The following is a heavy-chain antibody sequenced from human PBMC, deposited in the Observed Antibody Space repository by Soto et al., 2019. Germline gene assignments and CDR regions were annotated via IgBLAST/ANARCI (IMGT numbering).Heavy chain of an antibody. J-gene: IGHJ6*02. D-gene: IGHD5-18*01. CDR3: ARGHSYGTYYYYGMDV. Sequence: SETLSLTCTVSGGSVSSGSYYWRWIRQPPGKGLEWIGYIYYSGSTNYNPSLKSRVTISVDTSKNQFSLKLSSVTAADTAVYYCARGHSYGTYYYYGMDVWGQGTTVTVSS. V-gene: IGHV4-61*01. CDR1: GGSVSSGSYY. CDR2: IYYSGST.